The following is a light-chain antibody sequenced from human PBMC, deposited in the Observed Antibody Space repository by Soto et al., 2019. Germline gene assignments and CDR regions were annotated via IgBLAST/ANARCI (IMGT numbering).Light chain of an antibody. Sequence: EIVMTQSPATLSVSPGERATLSCRASQNVTSSYLAWYQQKPGQAPRLLIYGASSRATGIPDRFSGSGSGTDFTLTINGLEPEDSAVYYCQRITFGQGTRLEIK. CDR1: QNVTSSY. CDR2: GAS. V-gene: IGKV3-20*01. CDR3: QRIT. J-gene: IGKJ5*01.